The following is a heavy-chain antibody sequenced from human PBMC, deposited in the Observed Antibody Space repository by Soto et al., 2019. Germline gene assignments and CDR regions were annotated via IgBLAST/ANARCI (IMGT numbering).Heavy chain of an antibody. V-gene: IGHV2-5*02. CDR1: GIALDATDVG. CDR3: AHTMNRFRARMDR. Sequence: QITLKESGPTLVKPTETLTLTCSFSGIALDATDVGVAWIRQPPGKALEWLALLYWDDDKRFNDAQKSRLTVTKDPSKNQVILTMTNMDTVDTGTYYCAHTMNRFRARMDRWGSGTTVIVS. J-gene: IGHJ6*03. CDR2: LYWDDDK. D-gene: IGHD3-10*01.